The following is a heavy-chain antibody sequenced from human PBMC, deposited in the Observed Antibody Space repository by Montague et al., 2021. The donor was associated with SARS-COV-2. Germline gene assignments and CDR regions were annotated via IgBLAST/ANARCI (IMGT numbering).Heavy chain of an antibody. J-gene: IGHJ3*02. Sequence: SETLSLTCTVSGGSIGSYYWSWIRQPPGKGLEWIGYIYYSGSTNYNPSXKSRVTISVDTSKNQFSLKLSSVTAADTAVYYCARGSGWMGNAFDIWGQGTMVTVSS. CDR1: GGSIGSYY. CDR3: ARGSGWMGNAFDI. D-gene: IGHD6-19*01. CDR2: IYYSGST. V-gene: IGHV4-59*01.